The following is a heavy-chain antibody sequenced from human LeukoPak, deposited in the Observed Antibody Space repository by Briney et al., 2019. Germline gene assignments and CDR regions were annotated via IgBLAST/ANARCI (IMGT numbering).Heavy chain of an antibody. J-gene: IGHJ4*02. CDR3: ARGGAYRN. D-gene: IGHD4-11*01. CDR2: ISSTSSYI. Sequence: GGSLRLSCAASGFTFSTYSMNWVRQAPGKGLEWVSSISSTSSYIYYADSVKGRFTISRDNAKNSPFLQMNNLRAEDTAVYYCARGGAYRNWGQGTLVTVSS. CDR1: GFTFSTYS. V-gene: IGHV3-21*01.